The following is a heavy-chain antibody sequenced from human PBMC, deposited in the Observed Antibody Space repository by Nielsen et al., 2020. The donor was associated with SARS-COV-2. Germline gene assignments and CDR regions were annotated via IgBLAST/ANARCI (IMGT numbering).Heavy chain of an antibody. CDR3: AKDSGMIAEREVFDH. J-gene: IGHJ4*02. V-gene: IGHV3-30*04. D-gene: IGHD2-21*01. Sequence: GESLKISCAASGFTFSSYAMHWVRQAPGKGLEWVAVISYDGSNKYYADSVKGRFTISRDNSKNTLYLQMNSLRAEDTAVYYCAKDSGMIAEREVFDHWGQGTLVIVSS. CDR1: GFTFSSYA. CDR2: ISYDGSNK.